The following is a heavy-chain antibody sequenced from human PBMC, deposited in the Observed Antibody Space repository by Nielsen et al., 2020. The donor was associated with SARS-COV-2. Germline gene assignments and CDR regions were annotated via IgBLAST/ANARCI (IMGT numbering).Heavy chain of an antibody. V-gene: IGHV3-33*06. D-gene: IGHD1-26*01. CDR1: GFTFSSYG. CDR2: IWYDGSNK. J-gene: IGHJ4*02. Sequence: GGSLRLSCAASGFTFSSYGMHWVRQAPGKGLEWVAVIWYDGSNKYYADSVKGRFTISRDNSKNTLYLQMNSLRAGDTAVYYCAKDVGWELLDFDYWGQGTLVTVSS. CDR3: AKDVGWELLDFDY.